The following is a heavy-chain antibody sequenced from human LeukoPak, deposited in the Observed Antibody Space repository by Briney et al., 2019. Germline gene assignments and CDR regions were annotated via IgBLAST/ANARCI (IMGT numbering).Heavy chain of an antibody. J-gene: IGHJ6*02. CDR1: GFTFNNYA. CDR2: KSHDGNKE. D-gene: IGHD5-18*01. V-gene: IGHV3-30*01. Sequence: GGSLRLSCAASGFTFNNYAMHWVRQAPGRGLEWVAIKSHDGNKEYYPDSVKGRFTSSRDNSINALYLQMNSLRPEDSAIYYCAREPMTWIQLWSGYYYYYYGMDVWGQGTTVTVSS. CDR3: AREPMTWIQLWSGYYYYYYGMDV.